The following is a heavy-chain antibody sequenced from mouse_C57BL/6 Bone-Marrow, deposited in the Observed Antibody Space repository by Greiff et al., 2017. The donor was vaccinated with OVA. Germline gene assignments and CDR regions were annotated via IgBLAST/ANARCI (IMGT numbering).Heavy chain of an antibody. D-gene: IGHD4-1*01. CDR3: ARSGLGRLDY. Sequence: VKLMESGAELVRPGTSVKVSCKASGYAFTNYLIEWVKQRPGQGLEWIGVINPGSGGTNYNEKFKGKATLTADKSSSTAYTQLSSLTSEDSAVYFCARSGLGRLDYWGQGTTLTVSS. CDR2: INPGSGGT. CDR1: GYAFTNYL. J-gene: IGHJ2*01. V-gene: IGHV1-54*01.